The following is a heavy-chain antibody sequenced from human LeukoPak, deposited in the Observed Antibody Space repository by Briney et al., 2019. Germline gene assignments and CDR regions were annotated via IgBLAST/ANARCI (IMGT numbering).Heavy chain of an antibody. CDR2: IDPSDSYT. J-gene: IGHJ5*02. Sequence: GESLKISFKGSGYSFTSYWISWVRQMPGKGLEWMGRIDPSDSYTNYSPSFQGHVTISADKSSSTAYLQWGSLKASDTAMYYCAREGPIVVVPAATGSFNWFDPWGQGTLVTVSP. V-gene: IGHV5-10-1*01. CDR1: GYSFTSYW. CDR3: AREGPIVVVPAATGSFNWFDP. D-gene: IGHD2-2*01.